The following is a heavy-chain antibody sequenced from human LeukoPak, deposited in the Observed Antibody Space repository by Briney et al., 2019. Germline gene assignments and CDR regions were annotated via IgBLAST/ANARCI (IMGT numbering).Heavy chain of an antibody. CDR2: INPNSGGT. V-gene: IGHV1-2*02. CDR3: ARSYEGSGWYYFDY. CDR1: GYTFTGYY. D-gene: IGHD6-19*01. Sequence: GATVKVSCKASGYTFTGYYMHWVRQAPGQGLEWMGWINPNSGGTNYAQKFQGRVTMTRDTSISTAYMELSRLRSDDTAVYYCARSYEGSGWYYFDYWGQGTLVTVSS. J-gene: IGHJ4*02.